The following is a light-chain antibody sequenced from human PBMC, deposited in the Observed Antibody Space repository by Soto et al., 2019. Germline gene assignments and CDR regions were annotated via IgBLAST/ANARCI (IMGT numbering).Light chain of an antibody. Sequence: EVVLTQSPGTLSLSPGEGATLSCRVSQTLSSAYLAWYQQKPGQAPRLLISATSIRATGIPDSFSGGGSGTDFTLTITRLEPEDFAVYYCQQYITSPYTFGQGTKLEIK. V-gene: IGKV3-20*01. CDR2: ATS. CDR1: QTLSSAY. J-gene: IGKJ2*01. CDR3: QQYITSPYT.